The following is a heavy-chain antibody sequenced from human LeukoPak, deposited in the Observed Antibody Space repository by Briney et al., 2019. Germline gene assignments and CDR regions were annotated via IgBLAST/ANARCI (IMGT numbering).Heavy chain of an antibody. CDR1: GGSFSGYY. Sequence: SETLSLTCPVYGGSFSGYYWSWIRQPPGKGLEWIGEINHSGSTNYNPSLKSRVTISVDTSKNQFSLKLSSVTAADTAVYYCARGPGAAAGTAACRGQGTLVTVSS. CDR2: INHSGST. V-gene: IGHV4-34*01. J-gene: IGHJ4*02. CDR3: ARGPGAAAGTAAC. D-gene: IGHD6-13*01.